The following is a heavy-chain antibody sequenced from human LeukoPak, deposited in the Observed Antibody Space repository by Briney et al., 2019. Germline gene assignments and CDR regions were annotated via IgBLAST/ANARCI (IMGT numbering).Heavy chain of an antibody. CDR3: AIGLGSSGYFNS. D-gene: IGHD6-19*01. J-gene: IGHJ4*02. Sequence: GGSLRLSCAASRFTLSRYGMHWVRQAPGKGLEWVAVIWYDGSNKYYADSVKGRVAFSRDKSKTALYLQMNCLRGGETAVYYCAIGLGSSGYFNSWGKGTLV. V-gene: IGHV3-33*01. CDR1: RFTLSRYG. CDR2: IWYDGSNK.